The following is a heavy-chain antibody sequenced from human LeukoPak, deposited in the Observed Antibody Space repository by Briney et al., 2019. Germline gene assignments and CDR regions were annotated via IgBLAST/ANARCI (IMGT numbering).Heavy chain of an antibody. CDR1: GLTFSSHW. Sequence: GGSLRLSCAASGLTFSSHWMHWVRQAPGKGLVWVSHINSDGSRTDYADSVKGRFTISRDNAKSTLYLQMNALRGEDTAVYYCASEEGGLDVWGQGTTVTVSS. CDR2: INSDGSRT. V-gene: IGHV3-74*01. CDR3: ASEEGGLDV. J-gene: IGHJ6*02.